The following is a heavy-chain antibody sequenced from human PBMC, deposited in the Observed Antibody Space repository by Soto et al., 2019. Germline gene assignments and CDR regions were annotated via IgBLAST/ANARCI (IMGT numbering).Heavy chain of an antibody. V-gene: IGHV1-18*01. CDR2: ISAYNGNT. J-gene: IGHJ6*02. D-gene: IGHD1-26*01. CDR1: GYTSTSYG. CDR3: AREGSGSYYAPHYYGMDV. Sequence: GASVKVACKASGYTSTSYGISWVRQAPGQGLEWMGWISAYNGNTNYAQKLQGRVTMTTDTSTSTAYMELRSLRSDDTAVYYCAREGSGSYYAPHYYGMDVWGQGTTVTVS.